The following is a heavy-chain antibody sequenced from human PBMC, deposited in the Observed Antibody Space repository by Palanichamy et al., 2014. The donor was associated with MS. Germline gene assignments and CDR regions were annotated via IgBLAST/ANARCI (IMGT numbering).Heavy chain of an antibody. CDR2: TYYRSKWSD. CDR1: GDSVSSNSVA. J-gene: IGHJ4*02. V-gene: IGHV6-1*01. Sequence: QVQLQQSGPGLLKPSQTLSLTCAISGDSVSSNSVAWHWIRQSPSSGLEWLGRTYYRSKWSDDYAVSVKGRMTINPDTSKNRLSLQLNSVTPEDTAVYYCARSVTGRLDYWGQGTLVTVSS. D-gene: IGHD6-19*01. CDR3: ARSVTGRLDY.